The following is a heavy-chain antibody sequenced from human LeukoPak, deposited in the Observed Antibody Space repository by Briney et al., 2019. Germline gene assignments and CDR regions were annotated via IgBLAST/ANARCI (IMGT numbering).Heavy chain of an antibody. J-gene: IGHJ6*03. CDR2: IIPIFGTA. D-gene: IGHD2-15*01. CDR3: ARAPRMDYYYYMDV. V-gene: IGHV1-69*13. Sequence: ASVNVSCKASGGTFSSYAISWVRQAPGQGLEWMGGIIPIFGTANYAQKFQGRVTITADESTSTAYMELSSLRSEDTAVYYCARAPRMDYYYYMDVWGKGTTVTVSS. CDR1: GGTFSSYA.